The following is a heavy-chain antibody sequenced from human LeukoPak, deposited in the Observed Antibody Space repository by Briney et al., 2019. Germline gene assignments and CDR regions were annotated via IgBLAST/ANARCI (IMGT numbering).Heavy chain of an antibody. CDR1: GFTFSSYG. CDR3: AKVRYSSGWPEFDY. V-gene: IGHV3-30*18. CDR2: ISYDGGDK. Sequence: PGGSLRLSCVASGFTFSSYGMHWVRQAPGKGPEWVALISYDGGDKYYVDSVKGRFTISRDNSKNTLYLQMNSLRAEDTAVYYCAKVRYSSGWPEFDYRGQGTLVTVSS. J-gene: IGHJ4*02. D-gene: IGHD6-19*01.